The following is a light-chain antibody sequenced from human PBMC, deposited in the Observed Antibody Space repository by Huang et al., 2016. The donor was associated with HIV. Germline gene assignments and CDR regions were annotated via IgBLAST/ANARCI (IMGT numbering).Light chain of an antibody. V-gene: IGKV3-15*01. CDR3: QHYNNWPPWT. J-gene: IGKJ1*01. CDR2: GAS. Sequence: EIVMTQSPVTLSVSPGERATLSCRASQSLSSNLAWYQQKPGQPPRLLIYGASTRATGIPTRFSGSGSGTEFTLTISSLQSEDFAVYYCQHYNNWPPWTFGQGTKVDFK. CDR1: QSLSSN.